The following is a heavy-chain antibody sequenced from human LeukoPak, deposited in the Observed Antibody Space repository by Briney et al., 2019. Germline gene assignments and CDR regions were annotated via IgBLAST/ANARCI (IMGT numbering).Heavy chain of an antibody. CDR3: ARASYCSGGSCYSTPFDY. CDR1: GGSISSSNW. D-gene: IGHD2-15*01. J-gene: IGHJ4*02. CDR2: IYHSGST. V-gene: IGHV4-4*02. Sequence: SGTLSLTCAVSGGSISSSNWWSWVRQPPGKGLGWIGEIYHSGSTNYNPSLKSRVTISVDKSKNQFSLKLSSVTAADTAVYYCARASYCSGGSCYSTPFDYWGQGTLVTVSS.